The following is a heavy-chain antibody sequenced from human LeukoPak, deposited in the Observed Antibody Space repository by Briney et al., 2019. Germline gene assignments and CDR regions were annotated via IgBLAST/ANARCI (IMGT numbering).Heavy chain of an antibody. CDR1: GYTFTSCD. CDR2: INPNSGNT. CDR3: TRGSSGRRDN. Sequence: ASVKVSCKASGYTFTSCDINWVRQATGQGLEWMGWINPNSGNTGYGQSFQGRITTTRDISIGTAYMELSNLTSEDTAIYYCTRGSSGRRDNWGQGTLVTVSA. D-gene: IGHD6-19*01. V-gene: IGHV1-8*01. J-gene: IGHJ4*02.